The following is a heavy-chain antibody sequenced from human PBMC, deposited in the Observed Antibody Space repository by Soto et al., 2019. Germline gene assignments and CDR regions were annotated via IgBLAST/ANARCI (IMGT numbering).Heavy chain of an antibody. V-gene: IGHV1-69*12. Sequence: QVQLVQSGAEVKKPGSSVKVSCKASGGTFSSYAISWVRQAPGQGLEWMGGIIPIFGTANYAQKFQGRVTIIASEFXSTAYMELSSLRSEDTAVYYCAREGYGDYIFGFDPWGQGTLVTVSS. CDR1: GGTFSSYA. D-gene: IGHD4-17*01. CDR3: AREGYGDYIFGFDP. CDR2: IIPIFGTA. J-gene: IGHJ5*02.